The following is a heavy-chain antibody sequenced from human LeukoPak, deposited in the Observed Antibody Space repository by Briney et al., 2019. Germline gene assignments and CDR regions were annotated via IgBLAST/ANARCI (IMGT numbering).Heavy chain of an antibody. Sequence: PSETLSLTCSVSGGPTRSYYWSWLRQPPGKGLEWLGHMYYSGSTNYNPSLKSRVTMSVDTSKNQFSLKLTSVTAADPAVYYCARVADDLLFSLDYWGQGTLVTVSS. J-gene: IGHJ4*02. D-gene: IGHD2-21*02. V-gene: IGHV4-59*08. CDR1: GGPTRSYY. CDR2: MYYSGST. CDR3: ARVADDLLFSLDY.